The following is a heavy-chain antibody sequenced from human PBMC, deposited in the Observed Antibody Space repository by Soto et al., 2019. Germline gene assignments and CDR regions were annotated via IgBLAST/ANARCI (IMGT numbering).Heavy chain of an antibody. V-gene: IGHV3-30*03. CDR1: GFTFSSYG. Sequence: QPGGSLRLSCAASGFTFSSYGMHWVRQAPGKGLEWVAVISYDGSNKYYADSVKGRFTISRDNSKNTLYLQMNSLRAEDTAVYYCVLGDYDFWSGPISHFDYWGQGTLVTVSS. CDR2: ISYDGSNK. J-gene: IGHJ4*02. CDR3: VLGDYDFWSGPISHFDY. D-gene: IGHD3-3*01.